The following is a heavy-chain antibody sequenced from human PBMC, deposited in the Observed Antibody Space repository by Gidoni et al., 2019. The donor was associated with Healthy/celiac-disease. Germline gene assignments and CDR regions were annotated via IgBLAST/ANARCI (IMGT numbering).Heavy chain of an antibody. CDR3: AKVGQDFGCSGGSCYSAYYYGMDV. Sequence: EVQLLESGGGLVQPGGSLRLSCAASGFPFSSYAMSWVRQAPGKGLEWVSAISGSGGSTYYADSVKGRFTISRDNSKNTLYLQMNSLRAEDTAVYYCAKVGQDFGCSGGSCYSAYYYGMDVWGQGTTVTVSS. D-gene: IGHD2-15*01. CDR1: GFPFSSYA. V-gene: IGHV3-23*01. J-gene: IGHJ6*02. CDR2: ISGSGGST.